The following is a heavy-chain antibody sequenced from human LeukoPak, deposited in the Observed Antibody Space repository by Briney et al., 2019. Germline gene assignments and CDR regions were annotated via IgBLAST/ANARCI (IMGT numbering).Heavy chain of an antibody. CDR1: GYTFTTYD. CDR3: GRSAGYSPLDY. J-gene: IGHJ4*02. D-gene: IGHD5-24*01. CDR2: MNPKSGSS. V-gene: IGHV1-8*01. Sequence: ASVKVSCKASGYTFTTYDINWERQVTGHGLEWMGWMNPKSGSSGSAQKFQGRVTMTWSTSLNTAYMELDSLRSEDTAVYYCGRSAGYSPLDYWGQGTLVTVSS.